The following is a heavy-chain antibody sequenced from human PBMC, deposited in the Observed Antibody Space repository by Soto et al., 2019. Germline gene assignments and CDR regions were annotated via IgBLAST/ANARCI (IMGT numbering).Heavy chain of an antibody. CDR1: GFTFSSYG. J-gene: IGHJ6*02. Sequence: QVQLVESGGGVVQPGRSLRLSCAASGFTFSSYGMHWVRQAPGKGLEWVAAIWYDGSNKYYADSVKGRFTISRDNSKNTLYLQMNSLRAEDTAVYYCARDLRRYCSSTSCYPDVWGQGTTVTVSS. V-gene: IGHV3-33*01. CDR2: IWYDGSNK. D-gene: IGHD2-2*01. CDR3: ARDLRRYCSSTSCYPDV.